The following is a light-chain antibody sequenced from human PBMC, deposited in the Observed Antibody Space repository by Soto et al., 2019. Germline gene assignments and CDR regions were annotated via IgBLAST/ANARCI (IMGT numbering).Light chain of an antibody. Sequence: QSALTQPASVSGSPGQSITISCTGTSSDVGGHNYVSWYQHYPGKAPKLMIYEVTNRPSGVSDRFSGSKSGNTASLTISGLQAEDEADYYCCSYAGSYTYVFGTGTKVTVL. V-gene: IGLV2-14*01. CDR3: CSYAGSYTYV. CDR2: EVT. CDR1: SSDVGGHNY. J-gene: IGLJ1*01.